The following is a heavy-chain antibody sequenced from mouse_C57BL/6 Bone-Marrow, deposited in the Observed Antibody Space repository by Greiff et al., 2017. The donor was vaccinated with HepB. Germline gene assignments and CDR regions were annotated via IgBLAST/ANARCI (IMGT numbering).Heavy chain of an antibody. J-gene: IGHJ3*01. Sequence: VKLQESGPELVKPGASVKISCKASGYAFSSSWMNWVKQRPGKGLEWIGRIYPGDGDTNYNGKFKGKATLTADKSSSTAYMQLSSLTSEDSAVYFCARGRRVFAYWGQGTLVTVSA. V-gene: IGHV1-82*01. CDR1: GYAFSSSW. D-gene: IGHD2-12*01. CDR3: ARGRRVFAY. CDR2: IYPGDGDT.